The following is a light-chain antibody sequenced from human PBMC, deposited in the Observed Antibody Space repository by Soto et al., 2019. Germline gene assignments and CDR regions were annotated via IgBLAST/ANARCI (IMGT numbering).Light chain of an antibody. V-gene: IGKV3-20*01. CDR3: QQYGNSPLT. J-gene: IGKJ4*01. CDR1: QSVSSSF. Sequence: EIVLTQSPCTLSLSPGERATLSCRASQSVSSSFLAWYQQKPGPAPRLLIYGASSRATGIPDRFSGSGSGTDFTLTISRLEPEDVAVYYCQQYGNSPLTFGGGTKVEIK. CDR2: GAS.